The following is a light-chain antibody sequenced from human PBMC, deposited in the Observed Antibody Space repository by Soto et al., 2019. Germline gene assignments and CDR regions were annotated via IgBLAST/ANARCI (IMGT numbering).Light chain of an antibody. CDR3: QQYSNLMT. CDR1: QDISNY. J-gene: IGKJ5*01. CDR2: DAS. V-gene: IGKV1-33*01. Sequence: DIHMRQSPSSLSAAIGDRVTITSQASQDISNYLSWYQQKLGKAPKLLIYDASNLETGVPSRFSGSGSGTYFSFTISSLQPEDFATYYCQQYSNLMTFGHGTRLEI.